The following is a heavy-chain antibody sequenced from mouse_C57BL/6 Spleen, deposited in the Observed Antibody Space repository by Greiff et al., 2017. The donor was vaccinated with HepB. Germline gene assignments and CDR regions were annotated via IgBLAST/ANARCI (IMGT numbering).Heavy chain of an antibody. CDR2: INPSTGGT. D-gene: IGHD1-1*01. J-gene: IGHJ1*03. V-gene: IGHV1-42*01. CDR1: GYSFTGYY. Sequence: VQLQQSGPELVKPGASVKISCKASGYSFTGYYMNWVKQSPEKSLEWIGEINPSTGGTTYNQKFKAKATLTVDKSSSTAYMQLKSLTSEDSAVYYCAGITTVVATDWYFDVWGTGTTVTVSS. CDR3: AGITTVVATDWYFDV.